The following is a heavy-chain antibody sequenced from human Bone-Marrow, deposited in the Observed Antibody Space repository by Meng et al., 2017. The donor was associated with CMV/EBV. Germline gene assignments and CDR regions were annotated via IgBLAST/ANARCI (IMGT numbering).Heavy chain of an antibody. Sequence: ASVKVSCKASGYTFTSYGISWVRQAPGQGLEWMGWISAYNGNTNYAQKLQGRVTMTRNTSISTAYMELSSLRSEDTAVYYCARHQTPNGITIFGVVTDLSSGMDVWGQGITVTVSS. CDR3: ARHQTPNGITIFGVVTDLSSGMDV. D-gene: IGHD3-3*01. CDR2: ISAYNGNT. CDR1: GYTFTSYG. J-gene: IGHJ6*02. V-gene: IGHV1-18*01.